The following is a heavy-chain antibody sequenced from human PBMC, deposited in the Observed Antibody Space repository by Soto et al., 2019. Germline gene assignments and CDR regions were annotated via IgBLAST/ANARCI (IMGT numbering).Heavy chain of an antibody. J-gene: IGHJ4*02. D-gene: IGHD3-22*01. CDR3: ARATYYFHSSGYAYHFDY. V-gene: IGHV4-38-2*01. Sequence: SETLSLTCVVSGYSITTGYYWGWIRQSPGKGLEWIGSIYHSGSTYYNPSLKSRVTISVDTSKNQFSLKLSSVTAADTAVYYCARATYYFHSSGYAYHFDYWGQGTQVTVSS. CDR2: IYHSGST. CDR1: GYSITTGYY.